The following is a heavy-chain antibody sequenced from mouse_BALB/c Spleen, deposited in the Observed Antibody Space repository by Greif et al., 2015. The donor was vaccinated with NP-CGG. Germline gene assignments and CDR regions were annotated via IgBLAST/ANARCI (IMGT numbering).Heavy chain of an antibody. D-gene: IGHD2-10*01. CDR2: ISSGGSYT. CDR3: TRDRGTYYGNYEGFAC. Sequence: EVQLVESGGGLVKPGGSLKLSCAASGFTFSSYTMSWVRQTPEKRLEWVATISSGGSYTYYPDSVKGRFTISRDNAKNALYLQMSSLKSEDTAMYYCTRDRGTYYGNYEGFACWGQGTLVTVSA. CDR1: GFTFSSYT. J-gene: IGHJ3*01. V-gene: IGHV5-6-4*01.